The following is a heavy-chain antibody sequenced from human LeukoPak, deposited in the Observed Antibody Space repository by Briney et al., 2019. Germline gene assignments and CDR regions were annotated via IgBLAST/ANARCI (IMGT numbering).Heavy chain of an antibody. CDR2: ISHTGSLI. Sequence: GGSLRLSCAASGFTSTPSELNWVRQAPGKGLEWISYISHTGSLIYYADSVKGRFTISRDNAKNFLYLQMSSLRAEDPAVYYCAREAGTSYDWFDPWGQGTLVTVSS. CDR1: GFTSTPSE. CDR3: AREAGTSYDWFDP. V-gene: IGHV3-48*03. D-gene: IGHD6-19*01. J-gene: IGHJ5*02.